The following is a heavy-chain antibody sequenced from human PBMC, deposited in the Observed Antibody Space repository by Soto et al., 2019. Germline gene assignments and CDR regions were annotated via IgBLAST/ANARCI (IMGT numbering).Heavy chain of an antibody. Sequence: EVQLVESGGGLVPPGKALRLSCAASGFTFSKYWIHWVRQAPGKGPVWVSYISSDGTTTDYADSVKGRFTISRDNAKNTLYLQMDSLRAEDTAVYYCAIQDCTNDVCLEAAVTVGGALEYWGQGAQVTVSS. CDR3: AIQDCTNDVCLEAAVTVGGALEY. D-gene: IGHD2-8*01. V-gene: IGHV3-74*01. CDR2: ISSDGTTT. J-gene: IGHJ4*02. CDR1: GFTFSKYW.